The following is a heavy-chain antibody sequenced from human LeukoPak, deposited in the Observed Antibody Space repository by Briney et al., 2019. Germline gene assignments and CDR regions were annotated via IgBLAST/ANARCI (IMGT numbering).Heavy chain of an antibody. CDR3: ARSRVLYSSSRASWFDP. D-gene: IGHD6-6*01. CDR2: MNPNSGNT. J-gene: IGHJ5*02. V-gene: IGHV1-8*01. Sequence: ASVKVSCKAFGYTFTSYDINWVRQATGQGLEWMGWMNPNSGNTGYAQKFQGRVTMTRNTSISTAYMELSSLRSEDTAVYYCARSRVLYSSSRASWFDPWGQGTLVTVSS. CDR1: GYTFTSYD.